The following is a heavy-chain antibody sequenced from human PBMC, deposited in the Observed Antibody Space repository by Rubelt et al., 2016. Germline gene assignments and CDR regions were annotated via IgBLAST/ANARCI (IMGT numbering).Heavy chain of an antibody. J-gene: IGHJ4*02. CDR1: GGSISSGGYY. CDR3: AAAPDSSGYYGNFDY. CDR2: IYYSGST. V-gene: IGHV4-39*01. Sequence: QVQLQESGPGLVKPSQTLSLTCTVSGGSISSGGYYWSWIRQHPGKGLEWIGSIYYSGSTYYNPSLKSRVTISVDTSKNQFSRKVGSVPAADAAVYYCAAAPDSSGYYGNFDYWGQGTLVTVSS. D-gene: IGHD3-22*01.